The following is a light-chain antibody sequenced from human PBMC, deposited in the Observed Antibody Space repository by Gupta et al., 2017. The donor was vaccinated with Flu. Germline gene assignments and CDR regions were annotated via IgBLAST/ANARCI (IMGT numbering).Light chain of an antibody. Sequence: STLPQPASVSGSPGQSTTMSCTATSSDVGSYNLVSWYQHRPGEAPRVMIYQGNKRPSGVSNRFSGSKSGNTASLTISGLQTEDEGDYYCCSYAGSNTLIFGGGTKLTVL. CDR3: CSYAGSNTLI. CDR1: SSDVGSYNL. CDR2: QGN. J-gene: IGLJ2*01. V-gene: IGLV2-23*01.